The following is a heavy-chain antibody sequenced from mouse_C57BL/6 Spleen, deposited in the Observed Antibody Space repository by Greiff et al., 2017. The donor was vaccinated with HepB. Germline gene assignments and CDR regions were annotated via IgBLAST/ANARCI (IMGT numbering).Heavy chain of an antibody. CDR1: GYTFTDYY. Sequence: EVQLQQSGPELVKPGASVKISCKASGYTFTDYYMNWVKQSHGKSLEWIGDINPNNGGTSYNQKFKGKATLTVDKYSSTAYMELRSLTSEDSAVYYCARSAHYGNPWYFDVWGTGTTVTVSS. V-gene: IGHV1-26*01. CDR3: ARSAHYGNPWYFDV. J-gene: IGHJ1*03. CDR2: INPNNGGT. D-gene: IGHD2-1*01.